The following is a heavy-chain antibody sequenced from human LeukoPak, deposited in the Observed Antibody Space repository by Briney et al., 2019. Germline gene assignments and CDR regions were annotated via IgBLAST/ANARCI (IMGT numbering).Heavy chain of an antibody. J-gene: IGHJ4*02. D-gene: IGHD3-22*01. V-gene: IGHV3-21*01. CDR1: GFTFSSYS. CDR3: ARVGYYDSSGYDDDFDY. CDR2: ISSSSSYI. Sequence: GGSLRLSCAASGFTFSSYSINWVRQAPGQGLEWVSFISSSSSYIYYADSVKGRFTISRDNAKNSLYLQMNSLRAEDTAVYYCARVGYYDSSGYDDDFDYWGQGTLVTVSS.